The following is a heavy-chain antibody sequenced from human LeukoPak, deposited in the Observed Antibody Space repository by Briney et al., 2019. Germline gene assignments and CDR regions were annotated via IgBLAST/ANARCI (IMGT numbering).Heavy chain of an antibody. Sequence: PGGSLRLSCAASGFTVSSNYMSWVLQAPGKGLEWVSVIYSGGSTYYADSVKGRFTISRDNSKNTLYLQINSLRAEDTAVYYCARDLRARYHYDSSGYSNWFDTWGQGTLVTVSS. CDR2: IYSGGST. CDR1: GFTVSSNY. V-gene: IGHV3-66*02. CDR3: ARDLRARYHYDSSGYSNWFDT. D-gene: IGHD3-22*01. J-gene: IGHJ5*02.